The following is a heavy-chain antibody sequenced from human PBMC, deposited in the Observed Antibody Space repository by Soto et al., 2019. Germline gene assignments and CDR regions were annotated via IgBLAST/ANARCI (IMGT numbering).Heavy chain of an antibody. D-gene: IGHD4-17*01. CDR2: ISGSGGST. V-gene: IGHV3-23*01. Sequence: PGGSLRLSCAASGFTFSSYAMSWVRQAPGKGLEWVSAISGSGGSTYYADSVKGRFTISRDNSKNTLYLQMNSLRAEDTAVYYCAKSNYGDYPYYYYMDVWGKGTTVTVSS. CDR3: AKSNYGDYPYYYYMDV. CDR1: GFTFSSYA. J-gene: IGHJ6*03.